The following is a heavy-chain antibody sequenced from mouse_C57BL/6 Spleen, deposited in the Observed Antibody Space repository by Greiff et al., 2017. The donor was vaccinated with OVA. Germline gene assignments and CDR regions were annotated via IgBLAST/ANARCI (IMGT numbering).Heavy chain of an antibody. J-gene: IGHJ3*01. CDR1: GYTFTSYW. CDR2: IDPSDSYT. CDR3: ASGYYGSKDWFAY. V-gene: IGHV1-69*01. D-gene: IGHD1-1*01. Sequence: VQLQQPGAELVMPGASVKLSCKASGYTFTSYWMHWVKQRPGQGLEWIGEIDPSDSYTNYNQKFKGKSTLTVDKSSSTAYMQLSSLTSEDSAVYYGASGYYGSKDWFAYWGQGTLVTVSA.